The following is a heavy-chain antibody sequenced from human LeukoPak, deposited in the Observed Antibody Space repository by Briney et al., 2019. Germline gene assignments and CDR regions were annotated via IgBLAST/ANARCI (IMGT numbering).Heavy chain of an antibody. V-gene: IGHV1-2*02. Sequence: ASVKVSCKASGYTFTGYYMHWVRQAPGQGLEWMGWINPNSGGTNYAQKFQGRVTMTRDTSISTAYMELSRLRSDDTAVYYCARDHEQWRTNWFDPWGQGTLVTVSS. CDR3: ARDHEQWRTNWFDP. CDR2: INPNSGGT. CDR1: GYTFTGYY. J-gene: IGHJ5*02. D-gene: IGHD6-19*01.